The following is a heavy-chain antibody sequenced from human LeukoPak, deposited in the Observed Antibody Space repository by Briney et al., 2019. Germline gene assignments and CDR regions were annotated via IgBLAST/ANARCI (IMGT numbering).Heavy chain of an antibody. D-gene: IGHD2-2*01. J-gene: IGHJ6*03. CDR3: ARVGYCSSTRNYYYYYYMDV. Sequence: SETLSLTCAVYGGSFSGYYWSRIRQPPGKGLEWIGEINHSGSTNYNPSLKSRVTISVDTSKNQFSLKLSSVTAADTAVYYCARVGYCSSTRNYYYYYYMDVWGKGTTVTVSS. V-gene: IGHV4-34*01. CDR1: GGSFSGYY. CDR2: INHSGST.